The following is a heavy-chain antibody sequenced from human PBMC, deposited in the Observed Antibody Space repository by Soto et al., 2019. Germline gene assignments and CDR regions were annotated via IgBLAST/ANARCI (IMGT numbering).Heavy chain of an antibody. V-gene: IGHV3-33*01. CDR1: GFTFSSYG. D-gene: IGHD6-19*01. CDR3: ARVDSSGWYLPYYYYYYGMDV. CDR2: IWYDGSNK. Sequence: PGGSLRLSCAASGFTFSSYGMHWVRQAPGKGLEWVAVIWYDGSNKYYADSVKGRFTISRDNSKNTLYLQMNSLRAEDTAVYYCARVDSSGWYLPYYYYYYGMDVWGQGTTVTVSS. J-gene: IGHJ6*02.